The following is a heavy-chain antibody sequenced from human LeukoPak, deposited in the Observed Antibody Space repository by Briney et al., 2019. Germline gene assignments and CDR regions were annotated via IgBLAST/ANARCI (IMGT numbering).Heavy chain of an antibody. CDR1: GLTFSSDA. Sequence: GGSLRLSCAASGLTFSSDAMSWVRQAPGKGREGFSGISGSSGSTYYADSVKGRFTISRDNSKNTLYLQMNSLRAEDTAVYYCAKVRALTFYPPESWGQGTLVTVSS. CDR2: ISGSSGST. V-gene: IGHV3-23*01. J-gene: IGHJ4*02. D-gene: IGHD2/OR15-2a*01. CDR3: AKVRALTFYPPES.